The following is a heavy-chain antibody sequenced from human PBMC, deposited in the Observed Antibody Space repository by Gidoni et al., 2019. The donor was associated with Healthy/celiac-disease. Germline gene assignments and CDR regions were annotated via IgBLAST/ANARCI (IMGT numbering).Heavy chain of an antibody. V-gene: IGHV3-30*18. Sequence: QVQLVESGGGVVQPGRSRRLSCAASGFTFSSYGMHCVRQAPGKGLAWVAVRSYDGGNKFYADSVTGRFTISRAKSKNTLFLQMNSLRAEDTAVYYCAKASEAWIQLRYFDYWGQGTLVTVSS. J-gene: IGHJ4*02. CDR3: AKASEAWIQLRYFDY. CDR2: RSYDGGNK. D-gene: IGHD5-18*01. CDR1: GFTFSSYG.